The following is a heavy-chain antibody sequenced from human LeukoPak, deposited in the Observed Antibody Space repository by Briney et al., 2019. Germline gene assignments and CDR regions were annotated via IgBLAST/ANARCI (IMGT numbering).Heavy chain of an antibody. D-gene: IGHD6-19*01. CDR2: IYYSGST. Sequence: SETLSLTCTVSGGSISSSSYYWGWIHQPPGKGLEWIGYIYYSGSTNYNPSLKSRVTISVDTSKNQFSLKLSSVTAADTAVYYCARQGYSSGWYYFDYWGQGTLVTVSS. CDR3: ARQGYSSGWYYFDY. V-gene: IGHV4-61*05. CDR1: GGSISSSSYY. J-gene: IGHJ4*02.